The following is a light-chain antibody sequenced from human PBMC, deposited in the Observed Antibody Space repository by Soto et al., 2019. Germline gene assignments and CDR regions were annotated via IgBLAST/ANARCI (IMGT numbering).Light chain of an antibody. J-gene: IGKJ1*01. Sequence: IVLTQSPGTLSLSPGERATLSCRANQSVRSSNLAWYQQKPGQAPRLLIYDASSRAPGIPDRFSGSGSGTDFTLRTSRLEPEDSAVYYCQQYGTSQTFGQGTKVDIK. V-gene: IGKV3-20*01. CDR1: QSVRSSN. CDR3: QQYGTSQT. CDR2: DAS.